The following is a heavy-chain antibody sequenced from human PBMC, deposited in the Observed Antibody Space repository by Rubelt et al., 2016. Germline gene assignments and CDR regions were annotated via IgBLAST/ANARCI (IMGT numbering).Heavy chain of an antibody. CDR3: TELGPYDY. CDR1: GFTLSSYW. D-gene: IGHD3-16*01. Sequence: EVQLVEYGGGLVQPGGSLRLSCAASGFTLSSYWMHWVRQASGKGLEWVGSIRSKANNYATAYAASVKGRFTISRDDSKNTAYLQMNSLKTEDTAVYYCTELGPYDYWGQGTLVTVSS. J-gene: IGHJ4*02. V-gene: IGHV3-73*02. CDR2: IRSKANNYAT.